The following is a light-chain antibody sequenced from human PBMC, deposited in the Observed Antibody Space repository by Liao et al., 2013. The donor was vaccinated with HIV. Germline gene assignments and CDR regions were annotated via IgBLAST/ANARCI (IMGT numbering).Light chain of an antibody. Sequence: SYELTQPPSVSVSPGQTARITCSGDALPKQYAYWYQQKPGQAPVLLIKRDSVRPSGIPERFSGSSSGTTVTLTITGAQVEDEADYYCFAVADNNWMFGGGTKLTVL. CDR3: FAVADNNWM. J-gene: IGLJ3*02. CDR1: ALPKQY. V-gene: IGLV3-25*02. CDR2: RDS.